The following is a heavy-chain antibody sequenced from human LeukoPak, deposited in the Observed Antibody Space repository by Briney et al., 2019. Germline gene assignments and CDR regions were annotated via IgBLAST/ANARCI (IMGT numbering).Heavy chain of an antibody. CDR2: INPNSGGT. CDR1: GYTFTGYY. D-gene: IGHD6-25*01. J-gene: IGHJ4*02. Sequence: ASVKVSXKASGYTFTGYYMHWVRQAPGQGIEWMGRINPNSGGTNYEQKFQGRVTMTRDTSISTVYMELSRLRSDDTAVYYCAREIQGLGGPNLLVDYWGQGTLVTVSS. CDR3: AREIQGLGGPNLLVDY. V-gene: IGHV1-2*06.